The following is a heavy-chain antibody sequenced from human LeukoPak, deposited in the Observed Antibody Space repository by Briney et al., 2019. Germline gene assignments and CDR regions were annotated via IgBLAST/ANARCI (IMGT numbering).Heavy chain of an antibody. Sequence: GESLKISCKLSGYPFTTYWIGWVRQMPGKGLEWMGVIYPTDSDARYSPSFQGQVTISVDKSISTVYLQWSSLKASDTAMYYCARQPYSSSWFDPWGQGTLVTVSS. CDR2: IYPTDSDA. J-gene: IGHJ5*02. CDR1: GYPFTTYW. D-gene: IGHD6-13*01. V-gene: IGHV5-51*01. CDR3: ARQPYSSSWFDP.